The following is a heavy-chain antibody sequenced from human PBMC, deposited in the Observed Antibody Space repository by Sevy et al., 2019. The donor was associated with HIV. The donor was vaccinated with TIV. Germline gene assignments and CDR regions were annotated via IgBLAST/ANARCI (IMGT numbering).Heavy chain of an antibody. J-gene: IGHJ6*02. V-gene: IGHV1-24*01. CDR3: ATLDFWSDYPLYDMDV. CDR2: FDPEDGET. CDR1: GYTLSKLS. Sequence: ASVKVSCMVSGYTLSKLSMHWVRQAPGKGPEWMGGFDPEDGETIYAQQFQGRVTMTEDTSTDTAYMELSSLRSEDTAVYYCATLDFWSDYPLYDMDVWGQGTTVTVSS. D-gene: IGHD3-3*01.